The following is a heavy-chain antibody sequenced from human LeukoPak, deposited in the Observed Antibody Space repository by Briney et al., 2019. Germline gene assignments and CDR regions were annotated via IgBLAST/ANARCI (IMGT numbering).Heavy chain of an antibody. V-gene: IGHV3-64*01. D-gene: IGHD2-15*01. J-gene: IGHJ4*02. Sequence: GGSLRLSCAASGFTFSSYAMHWVRQAPGKGLEYVSTICSNGGRTYYANSVKGRFTISRDNSKKTLYLQMGRLRAEDMAVYYCARGVGEYCSGGSCPTVNYFDYWGQGTLVTVSS. CDR2: ICSNGGRT. CDR3: ARGVGEYCSGGSCPTVNYFDY. CDR1: GFTFSSYA.